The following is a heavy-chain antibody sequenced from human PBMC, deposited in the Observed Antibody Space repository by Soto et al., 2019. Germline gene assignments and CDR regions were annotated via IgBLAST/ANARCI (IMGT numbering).Heavy chain of an antibody. D-gene: IGHD2-8*01. V-gene: IGHV3-23*01. CDR1: GFTFSTYA. Sequence: PGGSLRLSCAASGFTFSTYAMSWVRQAPGKGLEWVSTITTSGSNTYYADSVQGRFTISRDNSKNTLYLQMNSLRAEDTAVYYCAGRYCTNGVCYTNYYYYIDVWGKGIPVTVS. J-gene: IGHJ6*03. CDR3: AGRYCTNGVCYTNYYYYIDV. CDR2: ITTSGSNT.